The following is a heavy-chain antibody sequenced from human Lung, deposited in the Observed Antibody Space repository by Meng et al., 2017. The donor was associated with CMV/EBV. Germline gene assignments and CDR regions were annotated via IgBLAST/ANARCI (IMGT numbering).Heavy chain of an antibody. V-gene: IGHV4-61*03. Sequence: LXCTVSGASVSSYTNYWSWIRQSPGKGLEWIGYIYYTGSTKYTPSLKSRVTMSVDTSKNHFSLKLSSVTAADTAVYYCARVHYDISTGYQFDLWGQGTXVNGAS. CDR3: ARVHYDISTGYQFDL. CDR1: GASVSSYTNY. D-gene: IGHD3-9*01. J-gene: IGHJ4*02. CDR2: IYYTGST.